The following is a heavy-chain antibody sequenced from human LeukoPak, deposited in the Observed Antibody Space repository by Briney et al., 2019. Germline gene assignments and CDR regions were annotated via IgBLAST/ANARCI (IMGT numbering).Heavy chain of an antibody. CDR1: GYTFTSYA. CDR3: ARDYDSGYDFEDY. V-gene: IGHV1-3*01. D-gene: IGHD5-12*01. J-gene: IGHJ4*02. Sequence: ASVKVSCKASGYTFTSYAMHWVRQAPGQRLEWMGWINAGNGNTKYSQKFQGRVTITRDTSASTAYMELSSLRSEDTAVYYCARDYDSGYDFEDYWGQGTLVTVSS. CDR2: INAGNGNT.